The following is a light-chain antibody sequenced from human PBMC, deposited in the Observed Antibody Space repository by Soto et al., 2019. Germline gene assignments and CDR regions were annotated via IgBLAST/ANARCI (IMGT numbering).Light chain of an antibody. CDR2: AAS. Sequence: DIQMTQSPSSVSASVGDRVTITCRASQGISSRLAWYQQKPGKAPNLLIYAASSLESGVPSRFSGSGSATDFTVTIGSVQPEDFATYYCQQSNSFRLTFGGGTKVEIK. V-gene: IGKV1-12*01. CDR3: QQSNSFRLT. CDR1: QGISSR. J-gene: IGKJ4*01.